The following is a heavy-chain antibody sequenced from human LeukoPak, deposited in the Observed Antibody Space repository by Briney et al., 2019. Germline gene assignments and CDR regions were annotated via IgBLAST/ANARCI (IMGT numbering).Heavy chain of an antibody. V-gene: IGHV3-30*02. CDR2: IRYDGSNK. J-gene: IGHJ4*02. CDR1: GFTFSSYG. CDR3: AKDLEQWLAHYFDY. D-gene: IGHD6-19*01. Sequence: GGSLRLSCAASGFTFSSYGMHWVRQAPGKGLEWVAFIRYDGSNKYYADSAKGRFTISRDNSKNTLYLQMNSLRAEDTAVYYCAKDLEQWLAHYFDYWGQGTLVTVSS.